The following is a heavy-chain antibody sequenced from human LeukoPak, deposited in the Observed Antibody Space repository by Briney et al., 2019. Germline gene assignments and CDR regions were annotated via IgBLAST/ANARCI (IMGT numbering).Heavy chain of an antibody. CDR3: ASFNAMVLRRAFDI. D-gene: IGHD3-10*01. CDR1: GYSISSGYY. J-gene: IGHJ3*02. V-gene: IGHV4-38-2*02. Sequence: SETLSLTCTVSGYSISSGYYWGWIRQPPGKGLEWIGSIYHSGSTYYNPSLKSRVTISVDTSKNQFSLKLSSVTAADTAVYYCASFNAMVLRRAFDIWGQGTMVTVSS. CDR2: IYHSGST.